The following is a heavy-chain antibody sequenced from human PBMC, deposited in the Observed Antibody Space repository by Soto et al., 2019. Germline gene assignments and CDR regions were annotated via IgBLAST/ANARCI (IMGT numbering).Heavy chain of an antibody. J-gene: IGHJ3*02. Sequence: QVQLVQSGAEVKKPGSSVKVSCKASGGTFSSYTMNWVRQAPGQGLEWMGRIIPILGIANYAQKFQGRVTXTXXKPTSTVYMELSSLRSEETAVYYCARNFGDDAFDIWGQGTMVTVSS. V-gene: IGHV1-69*02. CDR2: IIPILGIA. D-gene: IGHD3-10*01. CDR3: ARNFGDDAFDI. CDR1: GGTFSSYT.